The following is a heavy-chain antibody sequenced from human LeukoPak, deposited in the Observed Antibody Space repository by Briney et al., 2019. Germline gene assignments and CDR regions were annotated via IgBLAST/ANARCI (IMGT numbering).Heavy chain of an antibody. CDR2: IYYSGST. CDR3: ARADCSSTSCYKRYADYYYGMDV. Sequence: SETLFLTCTVSGGSISSGDYYWSWIRQPPGKGLEWIGYIYYSGSTYYNPSLKSRVTISVDTSKNQFSLKLSSVTAADTAVYYCARADCSSTSCYKRYADYYYGMDVWGQGTTVTVSS. V-gene: IGHV4-30-4*01. CDR1: GGSISSGDYY. D-gene: IGHD2-2*02. J-gene: IGHJ6*02.